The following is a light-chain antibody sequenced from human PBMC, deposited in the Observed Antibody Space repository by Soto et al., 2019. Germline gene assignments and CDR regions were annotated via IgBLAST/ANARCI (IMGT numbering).Light chain of an antibody. CDR1: SSDVGNYNY. CDR2: MVS. CDR3: TSPTPGSLYG. J-gene: IGLJ1*01. Sequence: QSVLIQPASVSGSPGQSITISCTGTSSDVGNYNYVSWYQPYPGRVPKLLIYMVSNRPSGVSNRFSGSKSGNTASLTISGLQAEDEADYFCTSPTPGSLYGCGTGTKVTV. V-gene: IGLV2-14*01.